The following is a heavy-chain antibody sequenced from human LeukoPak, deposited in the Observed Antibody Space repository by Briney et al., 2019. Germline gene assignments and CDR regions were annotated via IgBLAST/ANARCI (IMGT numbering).Heavy chain of an antibody. Sequence: GASVKVSCKVSGYTLTELSMHWVRQGPGKGLEWMGGFDPEDGETIYAQKFQGRVTMTEDTSTDTAYMELSSLRSEDTAVYYCATVFGKWSTGDYFDYWGQGTLVTVSS. V-gene: IGHV1-24*01. CDR1: GYTLTELS. D-gene: IGHD3-10*02. CDR2: FDPEDGET. CDR3: ATVFGKWSTGDYFDY. J-gene: IGHJ4*02.